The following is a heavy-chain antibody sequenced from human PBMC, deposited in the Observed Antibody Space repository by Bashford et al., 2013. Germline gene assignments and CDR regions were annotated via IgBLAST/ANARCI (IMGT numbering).Heavy chain of an antibody. V-gene: IGHV3-21*01. CDR2: ISSSSSFI. CDR3: ARDVGAARNYYGMDV. CDR1: GFTFSSYA. D-gene: IGHD6-6*01. J-gene: IGHJ6*02. Sequence: GGSLRLSCAASGFTFSSYAMAWVRQVPGKGLEWVSSISSSSSFIYYADSVKGRFTISRDNAEKSLYLQMNSLRAEDTAVYYCARDVGAARNYYGMDVWGQGTTVTVSS.